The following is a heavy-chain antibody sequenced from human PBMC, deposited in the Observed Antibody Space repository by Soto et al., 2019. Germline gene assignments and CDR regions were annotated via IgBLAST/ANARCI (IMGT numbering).Heavy chain of an antibody. J-gene: IGHJ5*02. V-gene: IGHV1-8*01. CDR2: MNPNSGNT. D-gene: IGHD3-3*01. Sequence: GASVKVSCKASGYTFTSYDSNWVRQATGQGLEWMGWMNPNSGNTGYAQKFQGRVTMTRNTSISTAYMELSSLRSEDTAVYYCARGPTIFGVVIIPFNWFDPWGQGTLVTVSS. CDR1: GYTFTSYD. CDR3: ARGPTIFGVVIIPFNWFDP.